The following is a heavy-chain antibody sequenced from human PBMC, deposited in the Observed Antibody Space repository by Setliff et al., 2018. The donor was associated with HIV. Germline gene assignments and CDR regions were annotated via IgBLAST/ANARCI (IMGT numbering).Heavy chain of an antibody. J-gene: IGHJ5*02. V-gene: IGHV1-69*10. CDR3: ARGPPYYYDSSGYYYVGWFDP. D-gene: IGHD3-22*01. CDR1: GGTFSSYA. CDR2: IIPILGIA. Sequence: ASVKVSCKASGGTFSSYAISWVRQAPGQGLEWMGGIIPILGIANYAQKFQGRVTITADKSTSTAYMELSSLRSEDTAVYYCARGPPYYYDSSGYYYVGWFDPWGQGTLVTVSS.